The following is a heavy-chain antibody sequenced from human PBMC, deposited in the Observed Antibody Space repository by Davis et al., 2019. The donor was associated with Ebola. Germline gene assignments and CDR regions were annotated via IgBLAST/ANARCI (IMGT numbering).Heavy chain of an antibody. Sequence: GGSLRLSCAASGFSFSSYEMNWVRQAPGKGLEWVSYISASGSSTYYAASVKGRFTISRDNAKNSLYLQMNSLRVDDTAVYYCARDRYSSSWGQGTLVTVSP. CDR1: GFSFSSYE. CDR3: ARDRYSSS. V-gene: IGHV3-48*03. D-gene: IGHD6-13*01. CDR2: ISASGSST. J-gene: IGHJ5*02.